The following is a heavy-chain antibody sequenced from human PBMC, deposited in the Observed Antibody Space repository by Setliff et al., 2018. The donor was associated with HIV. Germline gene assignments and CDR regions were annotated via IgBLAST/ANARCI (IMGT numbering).Heavy chain of an antibody. CDR3: ARVRLYNSALDY. J-gene: IGHJ4*02. CDR2: IYSDGST. D-gene: IGHD3-22*01. V-gene: IGHV3-66*02. Sequence: QPGGSLRLSCAASGFTVSSYYMAWVRQAPGKGLEWVSTIYSDGSTYHADSVKGRFTLSRDTSKNTLSLQMNTLRPEDTAVYFCARVRLYNSALDYWGQGTLVTVSS. CDR1: GFTVSSYY.